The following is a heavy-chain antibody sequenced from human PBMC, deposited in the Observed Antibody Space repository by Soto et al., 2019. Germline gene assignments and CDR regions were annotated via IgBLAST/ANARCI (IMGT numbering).Heavy chain of an antibody. CDR3: ARDQLAFDY. V-gene: IGHV3-11*01. D-gene: IGHD6-13*01. CDR2: ISSSGSTI. CDR1: RFPLSDYY. Sequence: TLGGSPRLSCPAPRFPLSDYYMSWIRQAPGKGLEWVSYISSSGSTIYYADSVKGRFTISRDNAKNSLYLQMNSLRAEDTAVYYCARDQLAFDYWGQGTLVTVSS. J-gene: IGHJ4*02.